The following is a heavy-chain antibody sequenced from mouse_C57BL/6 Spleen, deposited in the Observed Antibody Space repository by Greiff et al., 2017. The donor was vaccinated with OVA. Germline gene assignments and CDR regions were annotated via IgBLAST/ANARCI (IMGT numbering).Heavy chain of an antibody. Sequence: QVQLQQPGAELVRPGTSVKLSCKASGYTFTSYWMHWVKQRPGQGLEWIGVIDPSDSYTNYNQKFKGKATLTVDTSSSTAYMQLSSLTSEDSAVYYCARGRYCGSSYGLIDYWGQGTTRTVSS. D-gene: IGHD1-1*01. J-gene: IGHJ2*01. CDR3: ARGRYCGSSYGLIDY. CDR2: IDPSDSYT. CDR1: GYTFTSYW. V-gene: IGHV1-59*01.